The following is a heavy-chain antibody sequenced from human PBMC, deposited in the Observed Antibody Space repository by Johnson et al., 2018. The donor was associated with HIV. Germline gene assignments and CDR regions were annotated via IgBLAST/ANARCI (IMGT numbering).Heavy chain of an antibody. CDR2: MSYDGREK. J-gene: IGHJ3*02. Sequence: QVQLVESGGGVVQPGRSLRLSCAASGFKFSDFAMHWVRQIPCKGLEWVAVMSYDGREKYYQDSVKGRFTISRDNSKNTLYLEMNSPRSEDTAVYFCARDLVSHWLNDAFAIWGQGTTVIVSS. CDR3: ARDLVSHWLNDAFAI. CDR1: GFKFSDFA. D-gene: IGHD3-9*01. V-gene: IGHV3-30*04.